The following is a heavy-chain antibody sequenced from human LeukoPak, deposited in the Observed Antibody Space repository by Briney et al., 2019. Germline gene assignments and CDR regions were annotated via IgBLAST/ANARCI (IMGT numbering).Heavy chain of an antibody. J-gene: IGHJ4*01. D-gene: IGHD2-8*01. Sequence: GGSLRLSCVVSGFSFSDSYMTWIRQTPGKGLESLAYISGSGHDIYYTDSVKGRFTISRDNAKDSLYLQMNGLRPEDTALYYCSTDPRLLIYWGHGTLVTVSS. V-gene: IGHV3-11*01. CDR1: GFSFSDSY. CDR2: ISGSGHDI. CDR3: STDPRLLIY.